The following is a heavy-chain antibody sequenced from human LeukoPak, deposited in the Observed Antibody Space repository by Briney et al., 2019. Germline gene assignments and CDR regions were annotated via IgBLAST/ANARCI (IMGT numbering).Heavy chain of an antibody. V-gene: IGHV1-8*01. Sequence: ASVKVSCKASGYTFTSYDINWVRQATGQGLEWMGWMNPNSGNTGYAQKLQGRVTMTTDTSTSTAYMELRSLRSDDTAVYYCARVGLEGEQPNYDYWGQGTLVTVSS. D-gene: IGHD1-1*01. CDR1: GYTFTSYD. CDR2: MNPNSGNT. J-gene: IGHJ4*02. CDR3: ARVGLEGEQPNYDY.